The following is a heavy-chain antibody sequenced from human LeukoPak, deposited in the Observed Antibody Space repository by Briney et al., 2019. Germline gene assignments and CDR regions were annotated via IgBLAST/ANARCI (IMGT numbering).Heavy chain of an antibody. CDR1: GFTFDNYG. CDR2: INWNGVST. V-gene: IGHV3-20*04. J-gene: IGHJ6*03. Sequence: GGSLRLSCAASGFTFDNYGMSWVRQAPGKGLEWVSRINWNGVSTFYADSMKGRFTISRDNAKNSLYLQMNSLRIGDTALYYCAREGGSYKRGLGHYYYYMDVWGKGTTVTVSS. CDR3: AREGGSYKRGLGHYYYYMDV. D-gene: IGHD6-19*01.